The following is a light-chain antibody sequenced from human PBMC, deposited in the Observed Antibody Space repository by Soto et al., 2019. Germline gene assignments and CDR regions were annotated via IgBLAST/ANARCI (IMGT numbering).Light chain of an antibody. J-gene: IGKJ1*01. CDR2: GAS. V-gene: IGKV3-15*01. CDR3: QQYNTWPRT. Sequence: EIVMTQSPATLSVSPGVRATLSCRASQSVSSNLAWYQRKPGQAPRLLIYGASTRATGIPARFSGSGSGTDFTLTISSLQSEDFAVYYCQQYNTWPRTFGQGTKVEIK. CDR1: QSVSSN.